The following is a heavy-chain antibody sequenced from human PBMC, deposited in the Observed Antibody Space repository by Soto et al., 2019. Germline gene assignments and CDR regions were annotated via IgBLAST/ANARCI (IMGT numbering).Heavy chain of an antibody. CDR3: ARGARFDP. D-gene: IGHD6-6*01. J-gene: IGHJ5*02. CDR1: GGSFTGYF. Sequence: SETLSLTCALYGGSFTGYFWSWIRQPPGKGLEWIGEINHSGSTNYNPSLKSRVSISIDTSENQFSLKLSSVTAADTAVYYCARGARFDPWGQGTLVTVSS. V-gene: IGHV4-34*01. CDR2: INHSGST.